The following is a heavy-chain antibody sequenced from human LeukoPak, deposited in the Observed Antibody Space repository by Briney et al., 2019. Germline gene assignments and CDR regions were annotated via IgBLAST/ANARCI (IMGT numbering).Heavy chain of an antibody. J-gene: IGHJ4*02. V-gene: IGHV4-4*02. CDR3: ANKVYCSTTSCYHAGF. CDR2: IYHSGTT. D-gene: IGHD2-2*01. Sequence: PSGTLSLTCAVSGDSLRSSNWWSWVRQPPGKGLEWIGEIYHSGTTNYNPSLKSRVTISMDTSKNQFSLNLRSVTAADTAVYYCANKVYCSTTSCYHAGFWGQGTRVTVSS. CDR1: GDSLRSSNW.